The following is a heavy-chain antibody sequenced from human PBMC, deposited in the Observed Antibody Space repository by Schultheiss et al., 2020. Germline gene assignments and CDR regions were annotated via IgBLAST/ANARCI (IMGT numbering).Heavy chain of an antibody. Sequence: GGSLRLSCAASGFTFSSYGMHWVRQAPGKGLEWVAVISYDGSNKYYADSVKGRFTISRDNSKNTLYLQMNSLRAEDTAVYYCAKDSDYGDSNNWFDPWGQGTLVTVS. CDR1: GFTFSSYG. J-gene: IGHJ5*02. CDR2: ISYDGSNK. D-gene: IGHD4-17*01. V-gene: IGHV3-30*18. CDR3: AKDSDYGDSNNWFDP.